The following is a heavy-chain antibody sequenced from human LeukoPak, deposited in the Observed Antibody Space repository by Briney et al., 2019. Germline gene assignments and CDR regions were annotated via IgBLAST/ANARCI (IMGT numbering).Heavy chain of an antibody. V-gene: IGHV1-18*01. D-gene: IGHD6-13*01. CDR1: GYTFTSYG. J-gene: IGHJ6*03. CDR2: ISAHNGNT. CDR3: ARGPPYSSSWFSYYYYYYMDV. Sequence: ASVKVSCKASGYTFTSYGISWVRQAPGQGLEWMGWISAHNGNTNYAQKLQGRVTMTTDTSTSTAYMELSSLRSEDTAVYYCARGPPYSSSWFSYYYYYYMDVWGKGTTVTVSS.